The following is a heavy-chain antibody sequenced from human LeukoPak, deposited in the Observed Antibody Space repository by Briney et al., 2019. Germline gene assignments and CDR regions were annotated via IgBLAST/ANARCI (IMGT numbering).Heavy chain of an antibody. J-gene: IGHJ3*02. V-gene: IGHV1-2*04. CDR1: GYTFTRYY. D-gene: IGHD6-19*01. CDR3: ARDRAPASSGWVFDAFDI. CDR2: INPNSGGT. Sequence: ASVKVSCKASGYTFTRYYMHWVRQAPGQGLEWRGWINPNSGGTNYAQKFQGWVTMTRDTSISTAYMELSRLRSDDTAVYYCARDRAPASSGWVFDAFDIWGQGTMVTVSS.